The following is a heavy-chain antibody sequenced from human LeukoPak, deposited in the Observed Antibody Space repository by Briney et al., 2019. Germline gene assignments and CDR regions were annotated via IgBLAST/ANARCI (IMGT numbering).Heavy chain of an antibody. CDR3: ARDNIAATDDY. CDR1: GDSINSGTSS. J-gene: IGHJ4*02. Sequence: PSETLSLTFTVSGDSINSGTSSWSWIRQPVGKGLDWIGRIYTTGNTNYNPSPWRRVTISVDTSKNQFSLKLSSVTAADTAVYYCARDNIAATDDYWGQGTLVTVSS. V-gene: IGHV4-61*02. CDR2: IYTTGNT. D-gene: IGHD6-13*01.